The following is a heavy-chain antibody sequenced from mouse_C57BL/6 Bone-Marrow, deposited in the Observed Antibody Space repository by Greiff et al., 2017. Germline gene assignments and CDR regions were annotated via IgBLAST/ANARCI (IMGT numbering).Heavy chain of an antibody. D-gene: IGHD2-4*01. J-gene: IGHJ4*01. CDR2: IYPGSGNT. CDR3: ARYDCGGMEY. Sequence: VQLQQSGPELVKPGASVKISCKASGYSFTSYYIHWVKQRPGPGLEWIGWIYPGSGNTKHNEKFKGKATLTADTSSNTAYMQLGCLTSRDSAVYYCARYDCGGMEYWGQGTSVTVSS. CDR1: GYSFTSYY. V-gene: IGHV1-66*01.